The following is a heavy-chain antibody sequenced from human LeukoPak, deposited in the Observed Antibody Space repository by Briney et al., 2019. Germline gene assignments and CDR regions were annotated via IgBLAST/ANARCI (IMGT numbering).Heavy chain of an antibody. CDR1: GGSISSYY. V-gene: IGHV4-59*01. CDR2: IYYSGST. D-gene: IGHD3-3*01. Sequence: SETLSLTCTVSGGSISSYYWSWIRQPPGKGLEWIGYIYYSGSTNYNPSLKSRVTISVDTSKNQFSLKLSSVTAADTVVYYCARVEGDFWSGYHYYYYYMDVWGKGTTVTVSS. CDR3: ARVEGDFWSGYHYYYYYMDV. J-gene: IGHJ6*03.